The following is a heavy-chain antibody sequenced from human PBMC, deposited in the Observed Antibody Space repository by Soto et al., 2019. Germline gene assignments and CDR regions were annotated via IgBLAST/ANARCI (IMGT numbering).Heavy chain of an antibody. V-gene: IGHV3-21*01. CDR2: ISSSSSYI. D-gene: IGHD2-2*01. CDR3: SREGGEYQLLHPHTWFDP. Sequence: EVQLVESGGGLVKPGGSLRLSCAASGFTFSSYSMNWVRQAPGKGLEWVSSISSSSSYIYYADSVKGRFTISRDNAKNSLYLQMNSLRAEDTAVYYCSREGGEYQLLHPHTWFDPWGQGTLVTVSS. CDR1: GFTFSSYS. J-gene: IGHJ5*02.